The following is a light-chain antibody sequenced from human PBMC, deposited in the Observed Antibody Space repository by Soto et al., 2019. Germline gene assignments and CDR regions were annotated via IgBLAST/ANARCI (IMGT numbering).Light chain of an antibody. CDR2: AAS. Sequence: DIRMTQSPSSLSASIGDGVTITCRASQSISGFLNWYQQKPGKAPKLLMYAASTLQSGVPSRFSGSGSGADFTLTISSLQPEDFATYFCQQSYSIPWTFGQGTKVGIK. CDR1: QSISGF. CDR3: QQSYSIPWT. J-gene: IGKJ1*01. V-gene: IGKV1-39*01.